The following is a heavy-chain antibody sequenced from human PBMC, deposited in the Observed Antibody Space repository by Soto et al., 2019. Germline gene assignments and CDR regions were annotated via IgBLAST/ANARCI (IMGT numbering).Heavy chain of an antibody. V-gene: IGHV4-30-4*01. CDR3: ARDTYSGYDFGL. J-gene: IGHJ5*02. CDR2: IPSRGRP. D-gene: IGHD5-12*01. Sequence: QVQLRESGPGLVKPSQTLSLTCSVSGASVAGGSYYWSWVRQPPGKGLEWIGYIPSRGRPFYNPSLTSRGTISADTSQTQLSLQLTSVTAADTAVYYCARDTYSGYDFGLWGQGTLVTVSS. CDR1: GASVAGGSYY.